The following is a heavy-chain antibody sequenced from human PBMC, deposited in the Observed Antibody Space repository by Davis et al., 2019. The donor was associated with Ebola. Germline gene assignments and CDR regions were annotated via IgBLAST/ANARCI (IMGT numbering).Heavy chain of an antibody. CDR3: AKDPPEGEYLDH. V-gene: IGHV3-30*02. D-gene: IGHD2/OR15-2a*01. Sequence: GESLKISCAASSFSISSYAMYWVRQAPGRGLEWVAFIRYDGSNKYYVDSVKGRFTISRDNSKNRLYLQLNSLRTEDTAVYYCAKDPPEGEYLDHWGQGTLVTVSS. J-gene: IGHJ4*02. CDR2: IRYDGSNK. CDR1: SFSISSYA.